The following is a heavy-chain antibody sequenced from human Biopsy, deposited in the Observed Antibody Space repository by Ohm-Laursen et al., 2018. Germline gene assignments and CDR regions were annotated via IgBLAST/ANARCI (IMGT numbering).Heavy chain of an antibody. CDR2: IHYTGHI. D-gene: IGHD5-12*01. V-gene: IGHV4-59*08. Sequence: SQTLSLTCTVSGDTISTYCWNWIRQTPGKGLEWIGYIHYTGHIRINPSLNSRATISVDTSKDQFSLKLSSLTAADTAIYYCARNRVDVVKVTTIGWNFDLWGRGTLVTVS. J-gene: IGHJ2*01. CDR3: ARNRVDVVKVTTIGWNFDL. CDR1: GDTISTYC.